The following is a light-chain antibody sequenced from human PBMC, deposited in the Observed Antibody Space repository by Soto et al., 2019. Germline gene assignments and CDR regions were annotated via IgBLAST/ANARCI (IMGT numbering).Light chain of an antibody. J-gene: IGLJ1*01. CDR3: VSFAGGTYV. Sequence: QSALTQPPSASGSPGQSVTISCTGTSSDVGAYIFVSWYQQHPGKAPKLMVYDVNRWPPGVPDRFFGSKSGNTASLTVSGLQAEDEADYYCVSFAGGTYVFGTGTKVTVL. V-gene: IGLV2-8*01. CDR1: SSDVGAYIF. CDR2: DVN.